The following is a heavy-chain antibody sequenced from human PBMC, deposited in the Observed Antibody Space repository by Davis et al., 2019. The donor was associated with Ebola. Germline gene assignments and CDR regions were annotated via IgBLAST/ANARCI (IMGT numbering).Heavy chain of an antibody. CDR3: ARWGMDV. CDR1: GGSFSGYY. Sequence: SETLSLTCAVYGGSFSGYYWSWIRQPPGKGLEWIGYIYYSGSTNYNPSLKSRVTISVDTSKNQFSLKLSSVTAADTAVYYCARWGMDVWGQGTTVTVSS. V-gene: IGHV4-59*12. J-gene: IGHJ6*02. CDR2: IYYSGST.